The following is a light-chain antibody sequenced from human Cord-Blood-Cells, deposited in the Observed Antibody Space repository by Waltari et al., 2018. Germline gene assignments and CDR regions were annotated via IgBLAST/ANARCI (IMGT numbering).Light chain of an antibody. Sequence: QSALPPPPPASGSPGPPVTIPSTGTSRDVGRSSYVPWYQQHPGKAPKLMTYEVSKRPSGVPDRFSGSKSGNTASLTVSGLQAEDEADYYCSSYAGSNNLVFGGGTKLTVL. CDR2: EVS. V-gene: IGLV2-8*01. J-gene: IGLJ2*01. CDR1: SRDVGRSSY. CDR3: SSYAGSNNLV.